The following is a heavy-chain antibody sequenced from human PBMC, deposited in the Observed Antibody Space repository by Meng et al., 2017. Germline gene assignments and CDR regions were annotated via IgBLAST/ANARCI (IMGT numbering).Heavy chain of an antibody. V-gene: IGHV3-7*01. J-gene: IGHJ3*02. CDR3: TIYIRGHI. CDR2: IKQDGSEK. Sequence: RLVGAWGSFVQPWGSLRLSCAASGFTFSSYWMGWVRQAPGKGLEWVANIKQDGSEKYYVDSVKGRFTISRDNAKNSLYLQMNSLRAEDTAVYYCTIYIRGHIWGQGTMVTVSS. CDR1: GFTFSSYW. D-gene: IGHD6-19*01.